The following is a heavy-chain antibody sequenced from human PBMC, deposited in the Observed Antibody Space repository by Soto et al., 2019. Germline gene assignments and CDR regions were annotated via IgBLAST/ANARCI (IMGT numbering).Heavy chain of an antibody. D-gene: IGHD6-19*01. V-gene: IGHV4-34*01. CDR2: IKHSGSS. CDR3: ARGGSSDWQVALDI. J-gene: IGHJ3*02. CDR1: AGSFSHYY. Sequence: SETLSLTCAVYAGSFSHYYWNWIRQSPGKGLEWIGKIKHSGSSNYNPSLRGRVSTSVDMSKNQFSLRLTSVTAADTAVYYCARGGSSDWQVALDIWGQGTMVTVSS.